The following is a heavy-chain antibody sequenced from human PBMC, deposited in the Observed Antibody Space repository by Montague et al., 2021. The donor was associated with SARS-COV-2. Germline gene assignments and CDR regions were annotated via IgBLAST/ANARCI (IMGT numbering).Heavy chain of an antibody. J-gene: IGHJ6*03. CDR3: ARGDFGVVIIPYYYYYMDV. V-gene: IGHV4-39*01. Sequence: SETLSLTCTVSGGSISGSNYYWGWIRQPPGRGLEWIGTIHYSGSTYYKPSPKSRVTTSLDTSKNQFSLKLSSVTAADTAVYYCARGDFGVVIIPYYYYYMDVGGKGTTVTVSS. CDR2: IHYSGST. D-gene: IGHD3-3*01. CDR1: GGSISGSNYY.